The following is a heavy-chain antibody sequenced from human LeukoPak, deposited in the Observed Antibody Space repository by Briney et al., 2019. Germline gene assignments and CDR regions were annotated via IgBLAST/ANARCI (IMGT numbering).Heavy chain of an antibody. CDR3: ARALGYCSGGSCRNLFDY. Sequence: GRSLRLSCAASGFTFSSYAMHWVRQAPGKGLEWVAVISYDGSNKYYADSVKGRFTISRDNSKNTLYLQMNSLRAEDTAVYYCARALGYCSGGSCRNLFDYWGQGTLVTVSS. CDR1: GFTFSSYA. J-gene: IGHJ4*02. V-gene: IGHV3-30-3*01. CDR2: ISYDGSNK. D-gene: IGHD2-15*01.